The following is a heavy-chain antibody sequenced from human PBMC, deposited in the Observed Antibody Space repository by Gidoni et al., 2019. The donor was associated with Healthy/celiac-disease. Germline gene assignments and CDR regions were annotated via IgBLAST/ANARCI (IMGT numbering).Heavy chain of an antibody. CDR2: IISSSSYT. CDR1: GFTFRDYY. D-gene: IGHD3-3*01. CDR3: ASMEWLGATHRFDY. J-gene: IGHJ4*02. Sequence: QVQLVESGGGLVKPGGSLRVSCAAPGFTFRDYYMSWIRQAPGKGLGWVSFIISSSSYTNYANAVKGRFTITRDNAKNSLYLQMNSLRAEDTAVYYCASMEWLGATHRFDYWGQGTLVTVSS. V-gene: IGHV3-11*05.